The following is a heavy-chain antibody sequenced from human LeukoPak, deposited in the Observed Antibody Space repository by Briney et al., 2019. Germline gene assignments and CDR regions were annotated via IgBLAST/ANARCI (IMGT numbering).Heavy chain of an antibody. CDR1: GFTFSSYN. D-gene: IGHD3-10*01. J-gene: IGHJ4*02. CDR2: IGSSRSYI. Sequence: GGSLRLSCAASGFTFSSYNMNWVRQAPGKGLEWVSSIGSSRSYIYYADSVKGRFTISRDNAKNSLYLQMNSLRAEDTAVYYCASAGLTYGSGSYFVYWGQGTLVTVSS. CDR3: ASAGLTYGSGSYFVY. V-gene: IGHV3-21*01.